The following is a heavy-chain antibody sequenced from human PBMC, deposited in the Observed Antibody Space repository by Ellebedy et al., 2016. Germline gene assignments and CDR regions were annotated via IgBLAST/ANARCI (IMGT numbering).Heavy chain of an antibody. V-gene: IGHV4-38-2*02. J-gene: IGHJ4*02. D-gene: IGHD3-10*01. CDR2: IYHSGST. CDR1: GYSISSGYY. Sequence: SETLSLXXTVSGYSISSGYYWGWIRQPLGKGLEWIGSIYHSGSTYYNPSLKSRVTISVDTSKNQFSLKLSSVTAADTAVYYCATSPRGGSGSYYPDYYFDYWGQGTLVTVSS. CDR3: ATSPRGGSGSYYPDYYFDY.